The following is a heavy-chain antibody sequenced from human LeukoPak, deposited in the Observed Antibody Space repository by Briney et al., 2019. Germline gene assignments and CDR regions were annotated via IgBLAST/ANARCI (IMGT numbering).Heavy chain of an antibody. CDR2: IRSKAYGGTT. D-gene: IGHD3-10*01. Sequence: GGSLRLSCTASGFTFGDYAMSWVRQAPGKGREWVGFIRSKAYGGTTEYAASVKGRFTISRDDSKSIAYLQMNSLKTEDTAVYYCTSGVTMVRGVILDYWGQGTLVTVSS. CDR3: TSGVTMVRGVILDY. V-gene: IGHV3-49*04. J-gene: IGHJ4*02. CDR1: GFTFGDYA.